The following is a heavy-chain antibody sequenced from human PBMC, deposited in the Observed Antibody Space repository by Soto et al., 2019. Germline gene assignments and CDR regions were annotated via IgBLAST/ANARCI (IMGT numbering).Heavy chain of an antibody. CDR1: GFSLSTSDVG. D-gene: IGHD2-2*01. J-gene: IGHJ4*02. CDR2: VYWEDSK. V-gene: IGHV2-5*02. Sequence: QITLNESGPTLVKPTQTLTLTCTFSGFSLSTSDVGVGWIRQPPGEALEWLGVVYWEDSKTYSPSLESRLTITKATSKNQVVLSMTKMDPVDTATNYCAHCRGGVASFWGQGTLVTVSS. CDR3: AHCRGGVASF.